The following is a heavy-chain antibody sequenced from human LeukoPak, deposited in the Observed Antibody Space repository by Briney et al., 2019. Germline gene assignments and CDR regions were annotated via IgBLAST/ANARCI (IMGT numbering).Heavy chain of an antibody. D-gene: IGHD3-9*01. J-gene: IGHJ4*02. CDR2: ISGSGGST. Sequence: GGSLRLSCAASGFTFSSYAVSWVRQAPGKGLEWVSAISGSGGSTYYADSVKGRFTISRDNSKNTLYLQMNSLRAEDTAVYYCAKGGNVLRYFDWLLTGGNFDYWGQETLVTVSS. CDR1: GFTFSSYA. CDR3: AKGGNVLRYFDWLLTGGNFDY. V-gene: IGHV3-23*01.